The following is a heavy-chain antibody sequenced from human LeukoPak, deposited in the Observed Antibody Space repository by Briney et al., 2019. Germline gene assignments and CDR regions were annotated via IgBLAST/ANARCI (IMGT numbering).Heavy chain of an antibody. Sequence: GGSLRLSCAASGFTFSSYGMHWVRQAPGKGLEWVAFIRYDGSNKYYADSVKGRFTISRDISKNTLYLQMNSLRAEDTAVYYCAKALPRSFDYWGQGTLVTVSS. CDR2: IRYDGSNK. V-gene: IGHV3-30*02. CDR1: GFTFSSYG. J-gene: IGHJ4*02. CDR3: AKALPRSFDY.